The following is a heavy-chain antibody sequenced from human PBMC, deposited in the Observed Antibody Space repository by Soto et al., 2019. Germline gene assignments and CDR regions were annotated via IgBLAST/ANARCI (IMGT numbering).Heavy chain of an antibody. V-gene: IGHV1-18*01. Sequence: GASVKVSCKASGYTFTSYGISWVRQAPGQWLEWMGWISAYNGNTNYAQKLQGRVTMTTDTSTSTAYMELRSLRSDDTAVYYCARDREGYCSSTSCDDAFAIWGQGTMVTVSS. CDR2: ISAYNGNT. D-gene: IGHD2-2*01. CDR1: GYTFTSYG. J-gene: IGHJ3*02. CDR3: ARDREGYCSSTSCDDAFAI.